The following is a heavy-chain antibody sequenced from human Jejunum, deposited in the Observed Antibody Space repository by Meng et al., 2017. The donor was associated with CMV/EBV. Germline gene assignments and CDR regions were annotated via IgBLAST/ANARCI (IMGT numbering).Heavy chain of an antibody. CDR1: GFTVSSHS. CDR2: IYSEFGT. V-gene: IGHV3-66*02. D-gene: IGHD3-22*01. J-gene: IGHJ3*01. CDR3: ARLYYYEDALDV. Sequence: AASGFTVSSHSMSWVRQAPGKGLECVSVIYSEFGTNYADFVKGRFTISRDNSKNTVYLQMNSLRTEDTAVYYCARLYYYEDALDVWGQGTMVTVSS.